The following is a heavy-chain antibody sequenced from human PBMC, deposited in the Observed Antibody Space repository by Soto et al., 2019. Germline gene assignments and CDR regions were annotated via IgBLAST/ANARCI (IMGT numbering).Heavy chain of an antibody. CDR3: ATSAYPFPGGLGV. Sequence: EVQLVESGGGLVKPGGSLSLSCAASGLTFSNAWMNWVRQAPGKGLEWVGRIKTETDGGTTDYAAPVKGRFTISRDDSKNTLYLQVNSLKTDDTAVYYCATSAYPFPGGLGVWGHGTTVTVSS. V-gene: IGHV3-15*07. CDR2: IKTETDGGTT. D-gene: IGHD3-16*01. CDR1: GLTFSNAW. J-gene: IGHJ6*02.